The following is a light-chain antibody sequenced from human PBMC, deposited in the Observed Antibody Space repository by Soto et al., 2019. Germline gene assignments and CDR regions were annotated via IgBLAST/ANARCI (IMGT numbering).Light chain of an antibody. CDR3: SSYGGSNSLKV. V-gene: IGLV2-8*01. J-gene: IGLJ2*01. CDR2: EVG. Sequence: QSALTQPPSASGSPGQSVTISCTGTSSDVGGYNYVSWYQQHPGKAPKVMMYEVGKRPSGVPDRFSGSKSGNTASLTVSGLRAEDEADYYCSSYGGSNSLKVFGGGTKLTVL. CDR1: SSDVGGYNY.